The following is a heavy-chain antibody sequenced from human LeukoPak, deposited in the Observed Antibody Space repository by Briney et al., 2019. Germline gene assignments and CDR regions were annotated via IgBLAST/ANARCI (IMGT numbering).Heavy chain of an antibody. Sequence: SETLSLTCAVYGGSFSGYFWTWIRQPPGKGLEWIGEIDHGGSTSYNPSLKSRVTISVDTSKNQFSLKLSSVTAADTAVYYCARPARGVTSSSIQYFQHWGQGTLVTVSS. V-gene: IGHV4-34*01. D-gene: IGHD2-21*02. CDR3: ARPARGVTSSSIQYFQH. CDR1: GGSFSGYF. J-gene: IGHJ1*01. CDR2: IDHGGST.